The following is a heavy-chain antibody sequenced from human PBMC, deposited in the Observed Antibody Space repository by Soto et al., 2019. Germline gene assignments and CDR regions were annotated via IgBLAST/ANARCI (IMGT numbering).Heavy chain of an antibody. J-gene: IGHJ3*02. V-gene: IGHV1-18*01. Sequence: QVHLVQSGAEVKKPGASVKVSCKASGYTFTRYGISWVRQAPGQGLEWMGWISTYNGNTNYAQKLQGRVTMTTDTATSTAYMELRSLRSDDTAVYYCARLEATTRHFDIWGQGTMVTVSS. CDR1: GYTFTRYG. CDR2: ISTYNGNT. CDR3: ARLEATTRHFDI.